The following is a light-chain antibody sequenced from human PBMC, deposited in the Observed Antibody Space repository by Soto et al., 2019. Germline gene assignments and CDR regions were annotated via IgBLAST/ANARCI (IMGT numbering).Light chain of an antibody. V-gene: IGKV3-15*01. CDR1: QSVNIY. CDR3: QQYNVWPLT. CDR2: VAS. J-gene: IGKJ4*01. Sequence: DIVMTQSPFTLSVSLGDRATLSCRASQSVNIYLAWYQHKPGQTPKLLIYVASTMATGIPARFSGSGSGTEFTLTISSLQSEDFAVYYCQQYNVWPLTFGRGTKVEFK.